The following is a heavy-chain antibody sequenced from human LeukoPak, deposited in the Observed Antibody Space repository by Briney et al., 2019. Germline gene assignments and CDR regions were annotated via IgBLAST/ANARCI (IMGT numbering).Heavy chain of an antibody. Sequence: GGSLRLSCTASGFTFDDYTMHWVRQAPGKGLEWVSHINWGGDTTYYADSVKGRFTISRDNSRNSLFLQMKSLRSEDTAFYYCAKGNSGEYYDTYFDSWGQGTLVAVSS. CDR3: AKGNSGEYYDTYFDS. D-gene: IGHD1-26*01. J-gene: IGHJ4*02. CDR1: GFTFDDYT. V-gene: IGHV3-43*01. CDR2: INWGGDTT.